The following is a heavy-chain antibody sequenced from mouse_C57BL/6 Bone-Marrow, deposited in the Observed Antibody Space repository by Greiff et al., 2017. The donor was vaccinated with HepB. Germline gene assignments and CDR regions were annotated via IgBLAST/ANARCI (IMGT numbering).Heavy chain of an antibody. V-gene: IGHV14-1*01. Sequence: VHVKQSGAELVRPGASVKLSCTASGFNIKDYYMHWVKQRPEQGLEWIGRIDPEDGDTEYAPKFQGKATMTADTSSNTAYLQLSSLTSEDTAVYYCTTWGPPYFDCWGEGTTLTVSS. CDR3: TTWGPPYFDC. CDR2: IDPEDGDT. CDR1: GFNIKDYY. J-gene: IGHJ2*01.